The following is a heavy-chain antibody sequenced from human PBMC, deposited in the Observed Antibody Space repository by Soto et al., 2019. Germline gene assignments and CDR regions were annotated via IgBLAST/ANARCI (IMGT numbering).Heavy chain of an antibody. J-gene: IGHJ6*02. D-gene: IGHD3-22*01. V-gene: IGHV4-59*01. CDR1: GGSISSYY. CDR2: IYYSGST. CDR3: ARARGYYDSSGYSDYYGMDV. Sequence: SETLSLTCTVSGGSISSYYWSWIRQPPGKGLEWIGYIYYSGSTNYNPSLKSRVTISVDTSKNQFSLKLSSVTAADTAVYYCARARGYYDSSGYSDYYGMDVWGQGTTVIVSS.